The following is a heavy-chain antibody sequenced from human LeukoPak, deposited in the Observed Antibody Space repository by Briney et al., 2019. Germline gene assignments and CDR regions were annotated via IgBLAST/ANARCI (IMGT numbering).Heavy chain of an antibody. CDR1: GFTFSTYA. Sequence: PGGSLRLSCAASGFTFSTYAMIWVRQAPGKGLEWVSAISGSGGYTYYADSVKGRFTISRDNSRDTLYLQMNNLRAEDTALYFCAKTADYYGSGSSSYIDCWGQGTLVSVSS. V-gene: IGHV3-23*01. D-gene: IGHD3-10*01. CDR3: AKTADYYGSGSSSYIDC. J-gene: IGHJ4*02. CDR2: ISGSGGYT.